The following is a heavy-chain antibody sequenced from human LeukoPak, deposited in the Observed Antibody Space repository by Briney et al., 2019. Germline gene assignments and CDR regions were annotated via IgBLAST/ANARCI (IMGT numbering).Heavy chain of an antibody. Sequence: SETLSLTCTVSGGSISSSSYYWGWIRQPPGKGLEWFRRIYYSGSTYYNPSLKSRVTISVDTSKHQFSLKHSSVSAADTAVYYCARRQKDIVVVPAARSHWFDLWGQGTLVTVSS. D-gene: IGHD2-2*01. V-gene: IGHV4-39*01. J-gene: IGHJ5*02. CDR3: ARRQKDIVVVPAARSHWFDL. CDR2: IYYSGST. CDR1: GGSISSSSYY.